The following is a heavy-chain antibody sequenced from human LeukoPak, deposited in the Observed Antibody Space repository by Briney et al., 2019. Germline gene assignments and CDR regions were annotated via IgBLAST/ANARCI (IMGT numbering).Heavy chain of an antibody. Sequence: PSETLSLTCAVYGGSFSGYYWSWIRQPPGKGLEWIGYIYYSGSTNYNPSLKSRVTISVDTSKNQFSLKLSSVTAADTAVYYCARVGAPTVTTRYFDYWGQGTLVTVSS. J-gene: IGHJ4*02. CDR3: ARVGAPTVTTRYFDY. V-gene: IGHV4-59*01. CDR2: IYYSGST. D-gene: IGHD4-17*01. CDR1: GGSFSGYY.